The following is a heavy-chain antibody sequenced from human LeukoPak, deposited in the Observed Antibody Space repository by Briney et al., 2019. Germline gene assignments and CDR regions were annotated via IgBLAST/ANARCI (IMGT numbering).Heavy chain of an antibody. Sequence: SETLSLTCTVSGASISTYYWSWIRQPAGKGLEWIGRMYTSGTTNYNPALKSRVTISVDTSKNQFSLKLSSVTAADTAVYYCARHRYTAMASSFRYWGQGTLVTVSS. CDR1: GASISTYY. J-gene: IGHJ4*02. CDR3: ARHRYTAMASSFRY. CDR2: MYTSGTT. V-gene: IGHV4-4*07. D-gene: IGHD5-18*01.